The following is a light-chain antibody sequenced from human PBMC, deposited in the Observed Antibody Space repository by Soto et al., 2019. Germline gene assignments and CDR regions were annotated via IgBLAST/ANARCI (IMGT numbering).Light chain of an antibody. CDR1: SSDVGGYNY. V-gene: IGLV2-14*01. CDR2: EVV. CDR3: TSYTRSSPLV. J-gene: IGLJ1*01. Sequence: QSALTQPASVSGSPGQSITISCTGTSSDVGGYNYVSWYQHHPGKAPKLMIYEVVNRPSGVSNRFSGSKSGNTASLTISGLQAEDEADYYCTSYTRSSPLVFGTGTKLTVL.